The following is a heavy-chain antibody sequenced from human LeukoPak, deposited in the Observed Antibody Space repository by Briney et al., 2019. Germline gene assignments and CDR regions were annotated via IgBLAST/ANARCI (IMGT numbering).Heavy chain of an antibody. V-gene: IGHV3-15*01. CDR3: RLLWFGESDAFDI. J-gene: IGHJ3*02. CDR1: GFTFNNAW. Sequence: GGSLRLSCVASGFTFNNAWMSWVRQAPGKGLEWVGRIKSKTDGGTTDYAAPEKGRFTISRDDSKNTLYLQMNSLKTEDTAVYYCRLLWFGESDAFDIWGQGTMVTVSS. D-gene: IGHD3-10*01. CDR2: IKSKTDGGTT.